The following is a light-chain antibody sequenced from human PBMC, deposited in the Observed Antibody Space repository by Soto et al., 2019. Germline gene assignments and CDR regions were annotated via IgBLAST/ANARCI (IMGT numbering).Light chain of an antibody. CDR1: QSVSSTF. CDR3: QQSRSSRT. CDR2: DAS. V-gene: IGKV3-20*01. Sequence: EIVLTQSPGTLSLSPGERATLSCRASQSVSSTFLAWYQQKPGQAPRLLIYDASSRATGIPDRFSGSGSGTDFTLTISRLDPEYFAVYYCQQSRSSRTFGQGTKVDIK. J-gene: IGKJ1*01.